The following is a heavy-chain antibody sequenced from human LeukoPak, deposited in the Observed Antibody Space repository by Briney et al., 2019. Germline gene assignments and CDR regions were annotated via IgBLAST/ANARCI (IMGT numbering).Heavy chain of an antibody. CDR3: TNMYYNFWSGYYTIDY. Sequence: PGGSLRLSCAASGFTFSNAWMNWVRQAPGKGLEWVGRIKRKTDGGTTDYAAPVKGGFTISRDDSKNTLNLQMNSLKTEDTAVYYCTNMYYNFWSGYYTIDYWGQGTLVTVSS. J-gene: IGHJ4*02. CDR2: IKRKTDGGTT. D-gene: IGHD3-3*01. CDR1: GFTFSNAW. V-gene: IGHV3-15*07.